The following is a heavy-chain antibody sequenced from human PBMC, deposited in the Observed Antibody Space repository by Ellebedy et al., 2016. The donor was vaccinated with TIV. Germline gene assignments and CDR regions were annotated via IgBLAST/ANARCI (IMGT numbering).Heavy chain of an antibody. V-gene: IGHV3-7*01. J-gene: IGHJ4*02. CDR3: ARVYYDSSGYYPPDYFDY. D-gene: IGHD3-22*01. CDR1: GFTFSDYY. CDR2: IKQDGSEK. Sequence: GESLKISXAASGFTFSDYYMSWVRQAPGKGLEWVANIKQDGSEKYYVDSVKGRFTISRDNAKNSLYLQMNSLRAEDTAVYYCARVYYDSSGYYPPDYFDYWGQGTLVTVSS.